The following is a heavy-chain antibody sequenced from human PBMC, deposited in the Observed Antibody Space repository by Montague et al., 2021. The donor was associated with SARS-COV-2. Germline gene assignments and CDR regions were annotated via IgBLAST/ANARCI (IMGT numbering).Heavy chain of an antibody. CDR1: GFTFSSYW. Sequence: SLRLSCAASGFTFSSYWMSWVRQAPGKGLEWVANIKQDGSEKYYVDSVKGRFTISRDNAKNSLYLQMNSLRAEGTAVYYCARDRGSYYDFWSGYWYMDVWGKGTTVTVSS. CDR3: ARDRGSYYDFWSGYWYMDV. J-gene: IGHJ6*03. V-gene: IGHV3-7*01. D-gene: IGHD3-3*01. CDR2: IKQDGSEK.